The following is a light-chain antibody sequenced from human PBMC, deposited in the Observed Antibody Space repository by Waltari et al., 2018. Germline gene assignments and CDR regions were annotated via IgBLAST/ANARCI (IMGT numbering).Light chain of an antibody. Sequence: WYRQHPDKVPNLIILDVTAPPSGISARFPGSKSGNTAFLTIPGLQADDEADYYCAAYTSSSNFVFGSGTTVTV. CDR3: AAYTSSSNFV. J-gene: IGLJ1*01. V-gene: IGLV2-14*03. CDR2: DVT.